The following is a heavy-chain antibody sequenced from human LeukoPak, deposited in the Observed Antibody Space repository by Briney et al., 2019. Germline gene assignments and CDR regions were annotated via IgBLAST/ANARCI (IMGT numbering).Heavy chain of an antibody. Sequence: GSLRLSCAASGFTFSSYAMSWIRQPPGKGLEWIGEINHSGSTNYNPSLKSRVTISVDTSKNQFSLKLSSVTAADTAVYYCAREGVVGAYGHFDYWGQGTLVTVSS. V-gene: IGHV4-34*01. CDR2: INHSGST. J-gene: IGHJ4*02. D-gene: IGHD2-15*01. CDR1: GFTFSSYA. CDR3: AREGVVGAYGHFDY.